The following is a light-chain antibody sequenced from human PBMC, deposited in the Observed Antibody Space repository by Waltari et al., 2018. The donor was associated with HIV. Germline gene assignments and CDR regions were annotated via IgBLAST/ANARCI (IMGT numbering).Light chain of an antibody. CDR2: GNP. CDR1: ISNVGPGLE. J-gene: IGLJ2*01. CDR3: QSYENTLGGVV. V-gene: IGLV1-40*01. Sequence: QSVLSQPPSVSGAPGQHVTIACAGTISNVGPGLEVNCYQQFPGVAPRIVIHGNPNLPSAVTDRLPGSKSDTSASLAITGVRAEDEADYHCQSYENTLGGVVFGGGTKLTVL.